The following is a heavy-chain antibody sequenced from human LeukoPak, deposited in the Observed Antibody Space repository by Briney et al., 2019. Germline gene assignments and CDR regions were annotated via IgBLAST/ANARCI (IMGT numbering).Heavy chain of an antibody. CDR3: ARENDYGGNLVDY. V-gene: IGHV3-11*01. D-gene: IGHD4-23*01. J-gene: IGHJ4*02. CDR2: ISSSGSTI. Sequence: PGGSLRLSCAASGFTFSDYYMSWIRQAPGKGLEWVSYISSSGSTIYYADSVKGRFTISRYNAKNSLYLQMNSLRAEDTAVYYCARENDYGGNLVDYWGQGTLVTVSS. CDR1: GFTFSDYY.